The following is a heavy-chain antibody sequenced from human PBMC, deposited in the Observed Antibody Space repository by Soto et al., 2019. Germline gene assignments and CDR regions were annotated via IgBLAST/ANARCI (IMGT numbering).Heavy chain of an antibody. CDR1: GGSISSGGYY. CDR2: IYYSGST. Sequence: SETLSLTCTVSGGSISSGGYYWGWIRQHPGKGLEWIGYIYYSGSTYYNPSLKSRVTISVDTSKNQFSLKLSSVTAADTAVYYCARDSYYGSGSYYNWFDPWGQGTLVTVSS. V-gene: IGHV4-31*03. J-gene: IGHJ5*02. CDR3: ARDSYYGSGSYYNWFDP. D-gene: IGHD3-10*01.